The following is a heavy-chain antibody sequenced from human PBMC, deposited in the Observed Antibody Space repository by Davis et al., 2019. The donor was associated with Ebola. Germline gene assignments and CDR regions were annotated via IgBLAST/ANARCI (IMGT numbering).Heavy chain of an antibody. CDR1: GGTFSSYA. CDR2: IIPILGIA. Sequence: AASVKVSCKASGGTFSSYAISWVRQAPGQGLEWMGRIIPILGIANYAQKFQGRVTITADKSTNTAYMELSSLRSEDTAVYYCARVSKAAAAYYYYYGMDVWGQGTTVTVSS. V-gene: IGHV1-69*04. D-gene: IGHD6-13*01. J-gene: IGHJ6*02. CDR3: ARVSKAAAAYYYYYGMDV.